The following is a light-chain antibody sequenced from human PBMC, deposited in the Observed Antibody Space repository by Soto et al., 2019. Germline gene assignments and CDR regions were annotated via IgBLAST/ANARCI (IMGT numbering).Light chain of an antibody. Sequence: EIVLTKSPGTLSLSPGERATLFCRASQSFTTSQLAWYQQRPGQAPRVLIFGASRRATGIPDRFSGSGSGTDVTLTISRLEPEDSAVYYGQQSASSPRTFGQGTTVEIK. CDR2: GAS. CDR1: QSFTTSQ. J-gene: IGKJ1*01. V-gene: IGKV3-20*01. CDR3: QQSASSPRT.